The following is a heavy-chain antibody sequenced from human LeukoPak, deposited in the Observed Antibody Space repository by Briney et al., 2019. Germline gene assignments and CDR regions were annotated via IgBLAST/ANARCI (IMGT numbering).Heavy chain of an antibody. J-gene: IGHJ6*03. V-gene: IGHV1-2*02. CDR3: ARNVDDYYYMDV. Sequence: ASVKVSCKASGYTFTGYYMHWVRQAPGQGLEWMGWINPNSGGTNCAQKFQGRVTMTRDTSINTAYMELSSLRSEDTAVYYCARNVDDYYYMDVWGKGTTVTVSS. CDR1: GYTFTGYY. CDR2: INPNSGGT. D-gene: IGHD5-12*01.